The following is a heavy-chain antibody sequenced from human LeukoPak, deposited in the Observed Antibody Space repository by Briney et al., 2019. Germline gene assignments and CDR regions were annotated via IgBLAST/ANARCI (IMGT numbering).Heavy chain of an antibody. V-gene: IGHV4-39*07. CDR1: GGSISSSSYY. J-gene: IGHJ4*02. CDR3: ARDGGGFDY. D-gene: IGHD2-15*01. Sequence: SETLSLTCTVSGGSISSSSYYWGWIRQPPGKGLEWIGSIYYSGSTYYNPSLKSRVTISVDTSKNQFSLKLSSVTAADTAVYYCARDGGGFDYWGQGILVTVSS. CDR2: IYYSGST.